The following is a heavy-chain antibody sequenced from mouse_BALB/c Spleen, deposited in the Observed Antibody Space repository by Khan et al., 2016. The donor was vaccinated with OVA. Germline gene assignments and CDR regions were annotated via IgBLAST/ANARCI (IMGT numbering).Heavy chain of an antibody. CDR3: ARGASYWYVDV. CDR2: INTYTGEP. Sequence: QIQLVQSGPELKKPGETVKISCKASGYTFTNYGMNWVKQAPGKGLKWMGWINTYTGEPTYTDDFKGRFAFSLETSASTAYLQINNLKNEDMATYGCARGASYWYVDVWGAGTTVTVSS. V-gene: IGHV9-1*02. J-gene: IGHJ1*01. CDR1: GYTFTNYG.